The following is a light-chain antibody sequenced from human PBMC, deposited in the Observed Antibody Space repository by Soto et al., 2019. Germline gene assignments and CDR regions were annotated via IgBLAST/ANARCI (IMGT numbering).Light chain of an antibody. CDR1: QSLLYNNTYNY. CDR2: FGS. CDR3: MQALQSLT. J-gene: IGKJ5*01. V-gene: IGKV2-28*01. Sequence: EIVMTQSPLTLPVTPGEPASISCRSSQSLLYNNTYNYLDWYVQKPGQSPQLLIYFGSNRAPGVPDRLSGSGSGTDFTLKINRVEAEDVGTYYCMQALQSLTFGQGTRLEN.